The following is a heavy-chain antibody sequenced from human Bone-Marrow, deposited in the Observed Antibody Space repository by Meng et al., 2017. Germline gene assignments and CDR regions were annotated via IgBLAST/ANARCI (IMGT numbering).Heavy chain of an antibody. J-gene: IGHJ4*02. CDR2: INPNSGGT. D-gene: IGHD1-26*01. Sequence: ASVKVSCKASGYTFTSYDINWVRQATGQGLEWMGWINPNSGGTNYAQKFQGRVTMTRDTSISTAYMELGRLRSDDTAVYYCARDLASGSSDNWGQGTLVTVSS. CDR1: GYTFTSYD. V-gene: IGHV1-2*02. CDR3: ARDLASGSSDN.